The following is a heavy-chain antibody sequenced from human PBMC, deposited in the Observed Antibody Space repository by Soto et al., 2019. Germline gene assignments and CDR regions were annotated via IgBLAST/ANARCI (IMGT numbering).Heavy chain of an antibody. Sequence: QVQLVESGGGVVQPGRSLRLSCAASGFTFSSYGMHWVRQAPGKELEWVALIWFDGSDKYYTESVKGRFTISRDNSKSTLYLQMNSLRAEDTAVYYCARLYCSASSCYSVGAFDIRGQGTMVTVSS. CDR3: ARLYCSASSCYSVGAFDI. CDR2: IWFDGSDK. J-gene: IGHJ3*02. V-gene: IGHV3-33*01. CDR1: GFTFSSYG. D-gene: IGHD2-15*01.